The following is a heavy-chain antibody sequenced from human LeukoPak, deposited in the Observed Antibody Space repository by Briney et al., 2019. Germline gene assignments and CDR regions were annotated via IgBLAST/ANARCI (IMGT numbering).Heavy chain of an antibody. D-gene: IGHD1-26*01. Sequence: GRSLRLSCAASGFTFSSYGMHWVRQAPGKGLEWVSGISASGGVTYSAESVRGRFTISRDNSKNTLYLQMNSLRVDDTAAYYCATISGSFEYLDYWGQGTLVTVSS. CDR2: ISASGGVT. J-gene: IGHJ4*02. V-gene: IGHV3-23*01. CDR3: ATISGSFEYLDY. CDR1: GFTFSSYG.